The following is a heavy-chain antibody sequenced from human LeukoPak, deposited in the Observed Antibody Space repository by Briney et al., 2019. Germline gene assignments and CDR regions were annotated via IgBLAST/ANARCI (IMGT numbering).Heavy chain of an antibody. J-gene: IGHJ6*03. CDR3: ARVGIGSGYYYYYMDV. CDR2: ISYDGSNK. CDR1: GFTFSSYA. Sequence: PGGSLRLSCAASGFTFSSYAMHWVRQAPGKGLEWVAVISYDGSNKYYADSVKGRFTISRDNSKNTLYLQMNSLRAEDTAVYYCARVGIGSGYYYYYMDVWGKGTTVTVSS. D-gene: IGHD3-3*01. V-gene: IGHV3-30-3*01.